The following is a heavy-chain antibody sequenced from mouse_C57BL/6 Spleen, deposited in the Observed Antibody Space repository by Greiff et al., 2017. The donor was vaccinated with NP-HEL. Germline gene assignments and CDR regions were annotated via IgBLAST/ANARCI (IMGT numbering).Heavy chain of an antibody. D-gene: IGHD2-12*01. J-gene: IGHJ2*01. Sequence: EVMLVESGGGLVKPGGSLKLSCAASGFTFSSYAMSWVRQTPEKRLEWVATISDGGSYTYYPDNVKGRFTISRDNAKNNLYLQMSHLKSEDTAMYYCARDGGLRHFDYWGQGTTLTVSS. CDR3: ARDGGLRHFDY. V-gene: IGHV5-4*01. CDR2: ISDGGSYT. CDR1: GFTFSSYA.